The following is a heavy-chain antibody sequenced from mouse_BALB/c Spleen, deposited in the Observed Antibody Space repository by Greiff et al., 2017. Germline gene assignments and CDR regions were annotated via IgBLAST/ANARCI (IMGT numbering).Heavy chain of an antibody. V-gene: IGHV7-1*02. J-gene: IGHJ1*01. CDR1: GFTFSDFY. CDR2: SRNKANDYTT. CDR3: ARATAFWYFDV. Sequence: EVKLMESGGGLVQPGGSLRLSCATSGFTFSDFYMEWVRQPPGKRLEWIAASRNKANDYTTEYSASVKGRFIVSRDTSQSILYLQMNALRAEDTAIYYCARATAFWYFDVWGAGTTVTVSS. D-gene: IGHD1-2*01.